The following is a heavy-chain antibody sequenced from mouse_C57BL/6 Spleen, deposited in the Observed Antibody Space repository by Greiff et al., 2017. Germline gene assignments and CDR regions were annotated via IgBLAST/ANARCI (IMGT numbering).Heavy chain of an antibody. CDR2: ISPNNGGT. V-gene: IGHV1-26*01. Sequence: EVQLQQSGPELVKPGASVKISCKASGYTFTDYYMNWVKQSHGKSLEWIGDISPNNGGTSYNQKFKGKATLTVDKSSSTAYMELRSLTSEDSAVYYCARTRLSYYAMDYWGQGTSVTVSS. J-gene: IGHJ4*01. CDR3: ARTRLSYYAMDY. CDR1: GYTFTDYY. D-gene: IGHD1-1*02.